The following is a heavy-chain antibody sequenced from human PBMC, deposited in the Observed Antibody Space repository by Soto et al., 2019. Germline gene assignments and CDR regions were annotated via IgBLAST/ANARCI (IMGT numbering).Heavy chain of an antibody. CDR2: IYCSGNT. CDR1: GGSLGSSSYY. CDR3: ASIAAPGTTHFDF. D-gene: IGHD6-13*01. V-gene: IGHV4-39*01. Sequence: SETLSLTCTVSGGSLGSSSYYWGWIRQSPGKGLEWIGNIYCSGNTFYNPSLKSRVTISVDTSKNQFYLHLSSVTAADTAIFYCASIAAPGTTHFDFWGQGTLVTVSS. J-gene: IGHJ4*02.